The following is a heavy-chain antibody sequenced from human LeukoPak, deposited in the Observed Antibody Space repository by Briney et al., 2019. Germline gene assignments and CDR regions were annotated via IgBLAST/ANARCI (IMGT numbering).Heavy chain of an antibody. V-gene: IGHV1-2*02. CDR3: ARTFASYYLSGLDY. CDR2: INPNSGST. CDR1: GYPFTGYY. Sequence: ASVKVSCKASGYPFTGYYIHWVRQAPGQGLEWMGWINPNSGSTNSAQKFQVRVTMTRDTSITAAYMELSSLRSDDTAVYYCARTFASYYLSGLDYWGQGTRVTVAS. D-gene: IGHD5-18*01. J-gene: IGHJ4*02.